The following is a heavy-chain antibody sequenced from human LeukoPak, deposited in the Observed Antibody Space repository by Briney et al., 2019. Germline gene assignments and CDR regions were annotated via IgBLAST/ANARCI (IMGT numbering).Heavy chain of an antibody. CDR1: GFIFGDYS. CDR2: VGIDSGNT. V-gene: IGHV3-48*01. Sequence: PGGSLRLSCVASGFIFGDYSMNWVRQAPGKGLEWISYVGIDSGNTMYADSVKGRFTISGDKAKDSLYLQMNSLRVEDTAVYYCARDTKYAFDNWGQGTLVTVSS. J-gene: IGHJ4*02. D-gene: IGHD2-2*01. CDR3: ARDTKYAFDN.